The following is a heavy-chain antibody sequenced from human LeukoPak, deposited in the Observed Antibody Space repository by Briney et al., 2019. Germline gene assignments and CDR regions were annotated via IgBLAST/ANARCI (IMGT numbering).Heavy chain of an antibody. V-gene: IGHV3-23*01. CDR2: LSGSGDKT. CDR3: AKDLNYGFDY. J-gene: IGHJ4*02. Sequence: PGGSLRLPCAASGFIFRTYAMSWVRQAPGKGLEWVSALSGSGDKTFYADSVRGRFTISRDNSKNTLYLQMNSLRAEDTAVYYCAKDLNYGFDYWGQGTLVTVSS. CDR1: GFIFRTYA. D-gene: IGHD4-11*01.